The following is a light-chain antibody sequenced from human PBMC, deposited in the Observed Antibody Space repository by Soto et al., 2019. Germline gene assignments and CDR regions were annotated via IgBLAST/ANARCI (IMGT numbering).Light chain of an antibody. CDR1: ESVSSNY. V-gene: IGKV3-20*01. Sequence: LTPSPGTLSLSPGERATLSCRASESVSSNYVAWYQQKPGQAPRLLVYGASSGATGIPDRFSGSGSGTDFTLTISRLEPEDFAVYYCQQYGSSRWTFGQGTKVDI. CDR2: GAS. CDR3: QQYGSSRWT. J-gene: IGKJ1*01.